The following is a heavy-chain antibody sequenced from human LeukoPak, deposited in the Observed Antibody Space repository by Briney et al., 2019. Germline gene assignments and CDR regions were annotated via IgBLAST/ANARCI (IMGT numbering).Heavy chain of an antibody. D-gene: IGHD1-1*01. CDR3: ARTTTFAPHFDY. CDR1: GFTVSSNY. Sequence: GGSLRLSCAASGFTVSSNYMSWVRQAPGKGLEWVSVIYSCGTTYYADSVKGRFTISRDNSKNTLYLQMNSLRAEDTAVYYCARTTTFAPHFDYWGQGTLVTVSS. J-gene: IGHJ4*02. CDR2: IYSCGTT. V-gene: IGHV3-66*01.